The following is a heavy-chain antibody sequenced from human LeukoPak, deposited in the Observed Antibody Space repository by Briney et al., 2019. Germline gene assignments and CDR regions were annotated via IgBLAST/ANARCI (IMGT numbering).Heavy chain of an antibody. Sequence: SETLSLTCTVSGYSISSGYYWGWIRQPPGKGLEWIGSIYHSGSTYYNPSLKSRVTISVDTSKNQFSLKLSSVTAADTAVYYCARVSRTLDYWGQGTLVTVSS. V-gene: IGHV4-38-2*02. CDR2: IYHSGST. CDR1: GYSISSGYY. J-gene: IGHJ4*02. CDR3: ARVSRTLDY.